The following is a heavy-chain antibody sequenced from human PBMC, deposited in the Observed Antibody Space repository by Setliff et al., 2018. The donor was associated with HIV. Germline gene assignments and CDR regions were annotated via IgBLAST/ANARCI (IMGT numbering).Heavy chain of an antibody. CDR1: GLSLRTSGVG. CDR3: AYSGRQLRGPYFDF. V-gene: IGHV2-5*01. D-gene: IGHD1-1*01. CDR2: IYWNNNK. J-gene: IGHJ4*02. Sequence: SGPTLVNPTQTLTLTCTFSGLSLRTSGVGVGWIRQSPGKALEWLAFIYWNNNKHYSTSLKSRLTVTKDTSKNRVVFTMTNMDHVDTATYYCAYSGRQLRGPYFDFWGQGTPVTVSS.